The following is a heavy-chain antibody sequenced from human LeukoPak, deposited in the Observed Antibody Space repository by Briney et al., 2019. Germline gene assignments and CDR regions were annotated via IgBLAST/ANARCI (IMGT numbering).Heavy chain of an antibody. CDR1: GYTFTSYG. V-gene: IGHV1-69*13. Sequence: SVKVSCKASGYTFTSYGISWVRQAPGQGLEWMGGIIPIFGTANYAQKFQGRVTITADESTSTAYMELSSLRSEDTAVYYCATASSSWSGFDYWGQGTLVTVSS. CDR3: ATASSSWSGFDY. D-gene: IGHD6-13*01. CDR2: IIPIFGTA. J-gene: IGHJ4*02.